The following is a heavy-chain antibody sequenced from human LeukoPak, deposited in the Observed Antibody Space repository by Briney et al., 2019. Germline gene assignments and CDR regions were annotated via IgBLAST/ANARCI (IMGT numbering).Heavy chain of an antibody. D-gene: IGHD3-10*01. CDR1: GFTFSSYA. CDR3: AKDHSPFGSGSYSTRYYGMDV. V-gene: IGHV3-23*01. CDR2: ISGSGGST. Sequence: GGSLRLSCAASGFTFSSYAMHWVRQAAGKGLEWVALISGSGGSTKYADSVKGRFAISRDNSKTTLYLQMNSLRAEDTAVYFCAKDHSPFGSGSYSTRYYGMDVWGQGTTVTVS. J-gene: IGHJ6*02.